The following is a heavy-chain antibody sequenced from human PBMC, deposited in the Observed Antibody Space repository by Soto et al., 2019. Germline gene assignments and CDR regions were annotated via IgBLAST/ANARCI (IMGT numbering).Heavy chain of an antibody. D-gene: IGHD6-19*01. CDR1: GGSFSGYY. V-gene: IGHV4-34*01. CDR2: INHSGST. CDR3: ARGGSSGWYYYDGMDV. J-gene: IGHJ6*02. Sequence: PPETLYLTCAVHGGSFSGYYWRWIRQPPGKGLEWIGDINHSGSTNYNPSLKSRVTISVDTSKNQFSLKLSSVTAADTAVYYCARGGSSGWYYYDGMDVWGQGTTVT.